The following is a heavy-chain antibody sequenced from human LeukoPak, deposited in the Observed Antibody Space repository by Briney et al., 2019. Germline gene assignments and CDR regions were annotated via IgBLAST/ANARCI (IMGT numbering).Heavy chain of an antibody. V-gene: IGHV3-30-3*01. D-gene: IGHD6-19*01. CDR2: ISYDGSNK. CDR3: ARDRTSSGWFFDY. J-gene: IGHJ4*02. CDR1: GFTFSTYA. Sequence: GGSLRLSCAVSGFTFSTYAMHWVRQAPGKGLEGVAVISYDGSNKYYADSVRGRFSISRDNSKHTLYLQMNSLRPEDTAVYYCARDRTSSGWFFDYWGQGTLVIVSS.